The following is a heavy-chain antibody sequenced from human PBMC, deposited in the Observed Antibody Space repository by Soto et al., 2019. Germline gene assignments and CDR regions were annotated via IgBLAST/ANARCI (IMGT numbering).Heavy chain of an antibody. Sequence: PGGSLRLSCVASGFTFSSYGMHWVRQAPGKGLEWVAVISYDGSNKYYVDSVKGRFTISRDNSKNTLYLQMNSLRAEDTAVYYCAKDISRGDRPLFFDYWGQGTLVTVSS. CDR2: ISYDGSNK. CDR3: AKDISRGDRPLFFDY. J-gene: IGHJ4*02. CDR1: GFTFSSYG. D-gene: IGHD3-3*02. V-gene: IGHV3-30*18.